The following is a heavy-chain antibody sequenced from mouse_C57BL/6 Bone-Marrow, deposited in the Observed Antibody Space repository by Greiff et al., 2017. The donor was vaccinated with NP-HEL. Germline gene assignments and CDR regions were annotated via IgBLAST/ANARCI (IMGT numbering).Heavy chain of an antibody. J-gene: IGHJ3*01. D-gene: IGHD2-4*01. CDR2: IDPSDSST. V-gene: IGHV1-69*01. Sequence: QVQLQQPGAELVMPGATVKLSCKASGYTFTSYWVHWVQQSPGQGLEWIGEIDPSDSSTNYNQNFKGKSTLTVDKSTSTGYMQLSSLTSEDSAVYYCASAEYDYDSSWFAYWGRGTLVTVSA. CDR1: GYTFTSYW. CDR3: ASAEYDYDSSWFAY.